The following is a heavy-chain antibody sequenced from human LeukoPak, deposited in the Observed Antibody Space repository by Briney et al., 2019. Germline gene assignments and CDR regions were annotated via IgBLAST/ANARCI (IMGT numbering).Heavy chain of an antibody. CDR3: VSGLIGYYYGMDV. V-gene: IGHV3-72*01. D-gene: IGHD2-8*01. CDR2: TGNKGKRYTT. CDR1: EFTFTDHY. J-gene: IGHJ6*02. Sequence: GGSLRLSCAASEFTFTDHYMDWVRQAPGKGLEWVGRTGNKGKRYTTEYAASVKGRFTISRDDSKNSVYLQMNSLKTEDTAVYYCVSGLIGYYYGMDVWGQGTTVTVSS.